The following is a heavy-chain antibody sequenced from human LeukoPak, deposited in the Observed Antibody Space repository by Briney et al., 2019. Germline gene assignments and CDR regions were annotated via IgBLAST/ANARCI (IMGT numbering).Heavy chain of an antibody. J-gene: IGHJ4*02. CDR3: AKDMAAYYYASGNIDY. V-gene: IGHV3-43D*03. CDR1: GFTFDDYA. Sequence: GGSLRLSCAASGFTFDDYAMHWVRQAPGKGLEWVSLISWDGGGTYYADTVKGRFTISRDNSKDSLYLQMNSLRAEDTALYYCAKDMAAYYYASGNIDYWGQGTLVTVSS. D-gene: IGHD3-10*01. CDR2: ISWDGGGT.